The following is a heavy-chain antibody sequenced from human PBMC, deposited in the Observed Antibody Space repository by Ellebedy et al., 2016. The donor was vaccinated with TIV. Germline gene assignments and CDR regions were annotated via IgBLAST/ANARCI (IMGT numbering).Heavy chain of an antibody. CDR1: GESISSGRHY. Sequence: MPSETLSLTCTVSGESISSGRHYWSWIRQHPGKGLEWIGYIYSSGSTYYNPSLTSRATISVDTSKNQFSLNLSSVTAADTALYYCARGDGGSGWNGLYFDYWGQGTLVTGSS. CDR2: IYSSGST. D-gene: IGHD6-19*01. CDR3: ARGDGGSGWNGLYFDY. V-gene: IGHV4-31*03. J-gene: IGHJ4*02.